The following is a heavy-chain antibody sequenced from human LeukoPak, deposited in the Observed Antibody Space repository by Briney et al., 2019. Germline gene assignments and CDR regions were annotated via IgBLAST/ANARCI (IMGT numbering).Heavy chain of an antibody. J-gene: IGHJ6*02. CDR3: AKSQRGASCYGMDV. Sequence: GGSLRLSCTASGFTFSNYAMNWVRRAPGKGLEWVSAISGSGSNTYYAYSVKGRFTISRDNSINSLYLQMNSLRAEDTAVHYCAKSQRGASCYGMDVWGQGTTVTVSS. V-gene: IGHV3-23*01. CDR1: GFTFSNYA. D-gene: IGHD3-16*01. CDR2: ISGSGSNT.